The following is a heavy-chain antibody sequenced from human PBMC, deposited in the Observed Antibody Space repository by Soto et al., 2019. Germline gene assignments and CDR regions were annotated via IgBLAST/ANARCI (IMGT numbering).Heavy chain of an antibody. D-gene: IGHD4-17*01. CDR2: ISSSSSYM. CDR1: GFTFSSYS. V-gene: IGHV3-21*01. J-gene: IGHJ4*02. Sequence: PGGSLRLSCAASGFTFSSYSMNWVRQAPGKGLEWVSSISSSSSYMYYADSVKGRFTISRDNAKNSLYLQMNSLRAEDAAVYYCASGPKTTTKVDYWGQGTLVTVSS. CDR3: ASGPKTTTKVDY.